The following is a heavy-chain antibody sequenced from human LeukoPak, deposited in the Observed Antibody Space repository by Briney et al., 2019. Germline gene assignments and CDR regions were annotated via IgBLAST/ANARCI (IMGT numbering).Heavy chain of an antibody. CDR2: ISYDGSNK. CDR1: GFTFSSYG. J-gene: IGHJ4*02. D-gene: IGHD2-15*01. V-gene: IGHV3-30*03. Sequence: GGSLRLSCAASGFTFSSYGMHWVRQAPGKGLEWVAVISYDGSNKYYADSVKGRFTISRGNSKNTLYLQMNSLRAEDTAIYYCARDSDVHCSGGSCTIFDYWGQGTLVTVSS. CDR3: ARDSDVHCSGGSCTIFDY.